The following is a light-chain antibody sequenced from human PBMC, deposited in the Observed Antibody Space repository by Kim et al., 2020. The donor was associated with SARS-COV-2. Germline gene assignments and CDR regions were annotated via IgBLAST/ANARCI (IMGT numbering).Light chain of an antibody. Sequence: PGQRVTISCSGSSSNIGINYVYWYQQLPGTAPKLLIYRNSQRPSGVPDRFSGSKSGTSASLAISGLRSEDEADYYCAAWDDSLSESLFGGGTQLTVL. CDR2: RNS. CDR1: SSNIGINY. V-gene: IGLV1-47*01. J-gene: IGLJ3*02. CDR3: AAWDDSLSESL.